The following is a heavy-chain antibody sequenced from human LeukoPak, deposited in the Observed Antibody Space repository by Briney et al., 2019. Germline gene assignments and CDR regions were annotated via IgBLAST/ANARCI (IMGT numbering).Heavy chain of an antibody. J-gene: IGHJ6*03. V-gene: IGHV4-4*09. CDR1: GGSISSYC. CDR2: IYTSGST. CDR3: ARNYYYYYYMDV. Sequence: SETLSLTCTVSGGSISSYCWSWIRQPPGKGLEWIGYIYTSGSTNYNPSLKSRVTISVDTSKNQFSLKLSSVTAADTAVYYCARNYYYYYYMDVWGKGTTVTVSS.